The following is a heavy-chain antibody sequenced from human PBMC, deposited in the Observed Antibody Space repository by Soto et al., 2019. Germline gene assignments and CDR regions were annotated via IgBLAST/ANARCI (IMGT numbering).Heavy chain of an antibody. CDR3: AREYSGYALYYFDY. V-gene: IGHV3-74*01. CDR2: INSDGSST. J-gene: IGHJ4*02. D-gene: IGHD5-12*01. CDR1: GFTFSSYW. Sequence: GGSLRLSCAASGFTFSSYWMHWVRQAPGKGLVWVSRINSDGSSTSYADSVKGRFTISRDNAKNTLYLQMNSLRAEDTAVYYCAREYSGYALYYFDYWGQGTLVTVSS.